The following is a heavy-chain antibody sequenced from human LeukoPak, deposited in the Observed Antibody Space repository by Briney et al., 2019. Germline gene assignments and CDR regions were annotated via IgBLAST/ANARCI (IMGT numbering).Heavy chain of an antibody. V-gene: IGHV3-48*01. CDR3: ARGAYYYED. CDR1: GLTFSSHS. J-gene: IGHJ4*02. CDR2: ISSSSSTI. D-gene: IGHD3-22*01. Sequence: GGSLRLSCAASGLTFSSHSMNWVRQAPGKGLEWVSYISSSSSTIYYAGSVKGRFTISRDNAKNSLYLQMNSLRAEDTAVYYCARGAYYYEDWGQGTLVTVSS.